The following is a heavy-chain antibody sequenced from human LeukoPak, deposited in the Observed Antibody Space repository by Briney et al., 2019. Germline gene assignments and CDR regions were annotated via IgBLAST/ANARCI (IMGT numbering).Heavy chain of an antibody. V-gene: IGHV1-18*01. J-gene: IGHJ2*01. Sequence: HAASVKVSCKASGYTFTNYGISWVRQAPGQGLEWMGWISAYNGNTNYAQKLQGRVTMTTDTSTSTAYMELSRLKSDDTAVYYCARVFHRVYFDLWGRGTLVTVSS. CDR2: ISAYNGNT. CDR3: ARVFHRVYFDL. CDR1: GYTFTNYG.